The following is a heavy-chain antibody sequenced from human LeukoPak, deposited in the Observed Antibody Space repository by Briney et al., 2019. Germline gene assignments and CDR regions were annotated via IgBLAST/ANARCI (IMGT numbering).Heavy chain of an antibody. CDR3: AKRGVVIRVILVGFHKEAYYFDS. CDR2: ISGSGGAT. Sequence: GSLRLSCAVSGITLSNYGMSWIRQAPGKGLKWVAGISGSGGATNYADSVKGRFTISRDNPKNTLYLQMNSLRVEDTAVYFCAKRGVVIRVILVGFHKEAYYFDSWGQGALVTVSS. CDR1: GITLSNYG. D-gene: IGHD3-22*01. V-gene: IGHV3-23*01. J-gene: IGHJ4*02.